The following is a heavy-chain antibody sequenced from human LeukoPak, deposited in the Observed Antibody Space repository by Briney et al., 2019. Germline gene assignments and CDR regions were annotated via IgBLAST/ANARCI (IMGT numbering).Heavy chain of an antibody. J-gene: IGHJ4*02. CDR2: ISYDGSNK. CDR3: ATRTKTTYYDFWSGYPRPQVGGRFDY. D-gene: IGHD3-3*01. V-gene: IGHV3-30-3*01. Sequence: SGGSLRLSCAASGFTFSSYAMHWVRQAPGKGLEWVAVISYDGSNKYYADSVEGRFTISRDNSKNTLYLQMNSLRAEDTAVYYCATRTKTTYYDFWSGYPRPQVGGRFDYWGQGTLVTVSS. CDR1: GFTFSSYA.